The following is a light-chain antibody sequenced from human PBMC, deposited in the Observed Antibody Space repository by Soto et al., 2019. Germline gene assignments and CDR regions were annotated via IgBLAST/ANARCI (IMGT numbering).Light chain of an antibody. CDR1: QSVLSSVTNKNY. Sequence: DFVMTQFPDSLAVSLGERATIKCKSSQSVLSSVTNKNYLAWYQQRPGQPPKLLASWASARESGIPDRFSGSGSGKDFTLIIDDLHAEDVAVYYCQQYLSSLPTFGQGTKLEIK. CDR3: QQYLSSLPT. J-gene: IGKJ2*01. V-gene: IGKV4-1*01. CDR2: WAS.